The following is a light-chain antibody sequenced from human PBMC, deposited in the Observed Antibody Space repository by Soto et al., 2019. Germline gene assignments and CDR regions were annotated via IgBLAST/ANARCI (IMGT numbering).Light chain of an antibody. V-gene: IGKV1-5*03. CDR2: KAS. Sequence: DIQMTQSPSTLSASVGDRVTITCRASQSIGSWLAWYQQKPGKAPKLLIYKASSLESGVPSRFSGSGSGTELTLTISRLRPNDFAIYYCQQYGSYSPWTFGQGTKVEIK. CDR1: QSIGSW. J-gene: IGKJ1*01. CDR3: QQYGSYSPWT.